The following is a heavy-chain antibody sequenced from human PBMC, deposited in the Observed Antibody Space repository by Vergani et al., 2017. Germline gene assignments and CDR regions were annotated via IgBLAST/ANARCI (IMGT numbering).Heavy chain of an antibody. CDR1: GFTFSDYY. CDR2: ISSSSSYT. Sequence: QVQLVESGGGLVKPGGSLRLSCAASGFTFSDYYMSWIRQAPGKGLEWVSYISSSSSYTNYADSVKGRFTISRDNAKNSLYLQMNSLRAEDTAVYYCARDRGIVVGSDAFDIWGQGTMVTVSS. V-gene: IGHV3-11*06. D-gene: IGHD3-22*01. J-gene: IGHJ3*02. CDR3: ARDRGIVVGSDAFDI.